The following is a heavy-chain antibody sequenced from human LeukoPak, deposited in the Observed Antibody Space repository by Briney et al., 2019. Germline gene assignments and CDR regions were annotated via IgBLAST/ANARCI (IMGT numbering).Heavy chain of an antibody. CDR2: INHSGST. CDR1: GGSFRGYS. J-gene: IGHJ3*02. V-gene: IGHV4-34*01. CDR3: ASGYFDWLFAFDI. Sequence: PSETLSPTCAVYGGSFRGYSWSWIRQPPGKGLEWIGEINHSGSTNYNPSLKSRVTISADTSKSQFSLRLTSVTAADTAVYYCASGYFDWLFAFDIWGQGTMVTVSS. D-gene: IGHD3-9*01.